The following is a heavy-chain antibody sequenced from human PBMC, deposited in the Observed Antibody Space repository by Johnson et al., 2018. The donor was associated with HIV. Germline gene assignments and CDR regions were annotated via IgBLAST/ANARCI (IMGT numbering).Heavy chain of an antibody. CDR3: ARERGSGGYLPRGNAFDI. J-gene: IGHJ3*02. D-gene: IGHD1-26*01. V-gene: IGHV3-53*01. CDR1: GFTVSSNY. CDR2: IYSGGST. Sequence: VQLVESGGGLIQPGGSLRLSCAASGFTVSSNYMSWVRQAPGKGLEWVSVIYSGGSTYYADAVKGRLPISSDNSKNTRNLQMNSLRDEDTAVYYCARERGSGGYLPRGNAFDIWGQGTMVTVSS.